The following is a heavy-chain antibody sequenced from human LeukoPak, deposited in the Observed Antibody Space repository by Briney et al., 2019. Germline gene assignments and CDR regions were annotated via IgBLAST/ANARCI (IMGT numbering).Heavy chain of an antibody. J-gene: IGHJ3*02. D-gene: IGHD3-3*01. CDR3: ARDEDWSGYYGAFDI. V-gene: IGHV3-74*01. Sequence: GGSLRLSCAASGFTFSIYWMHWVRKAPGKGLVWVSRINIDGSSTSYADSVKGRFTISRDNAKNTLYLQMNSLRAEDTAVYYCARDEDWSGYYGAFDIWGQGTMVTVSS. CDR1: GFTFSIYW. CDR2: INIDGSST.